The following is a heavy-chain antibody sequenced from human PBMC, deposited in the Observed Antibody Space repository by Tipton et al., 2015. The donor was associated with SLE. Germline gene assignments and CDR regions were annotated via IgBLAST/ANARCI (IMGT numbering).Heavy chain of an antibody. J-gene: IGHJ4*02. Sequence: SLRLSCAASEFTFSRYWMGWVRQAPGKGLEWVANINQDGSEKNYVDSVRGRFTISRDNANNSLYLQMNSLRDEDTAVYYCARGDANSGDYWGQGTLATVSS. CDR1: EFTFSRYW. D-gene: IGHD5-24*01. CDR3: ARGDANSGDY. CDR2: INQDGSEK. V-gene: IGHV3-7*04.